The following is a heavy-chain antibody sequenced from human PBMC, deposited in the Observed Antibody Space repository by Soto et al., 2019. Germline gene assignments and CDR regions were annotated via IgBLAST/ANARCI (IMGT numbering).Heavy chain of an antibody. V-gene: IGHV3-30-3*01. D-gene: IGHD1-26*01. CDR3: ARDEWERGPLGY. CDR1: GFTFSSYA. Sequence: QVQLVESGGGVVQPGRSLRLSCAASGFTFSSYAMHWVRQAPGKGLEWVAVISYDGSNKYYADSVKGRFTISRDNSKNTLYLQMNSLRAEDTAMYYCARDEWERGPLGYWGQGTLVTVSS. CDR2: ISYDGSNK. J-gene: IGHJ4*02.